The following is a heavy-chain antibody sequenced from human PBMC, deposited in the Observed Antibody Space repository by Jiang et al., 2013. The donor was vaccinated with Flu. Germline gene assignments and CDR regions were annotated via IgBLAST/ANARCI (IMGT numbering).Heavy chain of an antibody. CDR2: YHTDVINK. CDR3: AKAGDSSAYYPLD. CDR1: GFTFSSYG. D-gene: IGHD3-22*01. V-gene: IGHV3-30*18. J-gene: IGHJ4*02. Sequence: RSLRLSCAASGFTFSSYGMHWGPPGSRARGWSGWHLYHTDVINKYYVDSVKGRFTISRDNSKNTLYLQMNTLRPEDTAVYYCAKAGDSSAYYPLDWGQGTLVTVSS.